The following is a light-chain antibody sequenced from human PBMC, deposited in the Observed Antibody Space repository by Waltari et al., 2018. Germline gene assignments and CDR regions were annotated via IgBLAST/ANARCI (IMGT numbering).Light chain of an antibody. Sequence: QSVLTQPPSVSGAPGQRVTMSCTRRSSNIGAGSDVHWYQQLPGTAPQLPFHGNTNRPSGVPDRFSGSKSGTSASLAITGLQAEDEADYYCQSYDGSLSGSKVFGTGTKVTVL. J-gene: IGLJ1*01. CDR2: GNT. V-gene: IGLV1-40*01. CDR3: QSYDGSLSGSKV. CDR1: SSNIGAGSD.